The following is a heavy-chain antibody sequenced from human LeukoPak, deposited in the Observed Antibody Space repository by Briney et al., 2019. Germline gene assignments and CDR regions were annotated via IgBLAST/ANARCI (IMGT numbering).Heavy chain of an antibody. CDR3: ARDEYDFWSGYLPRMYYYYGMDV. V-gene: IGHV4-34*01. Sequence: SETLSLTCAVYGGSFSGYYWSWIRQPPGKGLEWIGEINHRGSTNYNPSLKSRVTISVDTSKNQFSLKLSSVTAADTAVYYCARDEYDFWSGYLPRMYYYYGMDVWGQGTTVTVSS. D-gene: IGHD3-3*01. CDR1: GGSFSGYY. J-gene: IGHJ6*02. CDR2: INHRGST.